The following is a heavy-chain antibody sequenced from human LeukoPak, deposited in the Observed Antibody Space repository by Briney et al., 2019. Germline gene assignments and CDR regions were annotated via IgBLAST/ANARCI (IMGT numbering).Heavy chain of an antibody. CDR1: GGSISSSSYY. V-gene: IGHV4-39*01. D-gene: IGHD3-10*01. CDR3: ARGYYYGSGSPDY. Sequence: SETLSLTCTLSGGSISSSSYYWGWIRQPPGKGLEWIGSIYYSGSTYYNPSLKSRVTISVDTSKNQFSLKLSSVTAADTAVYYCARGYYYGSGSPDYWGQGTLVTVSS. CDR2: IYYSGST. J-gene: IGHJ4*02.